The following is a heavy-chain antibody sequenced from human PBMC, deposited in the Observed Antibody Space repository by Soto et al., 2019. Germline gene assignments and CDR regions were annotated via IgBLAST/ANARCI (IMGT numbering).Heavy chain of an antibody. J-gene: IGHJ4*02. D-gene: IGHD3-3*01. CDR2: ISGSGGST. V-gene: IGHV3-23*01. CDR3: AKRTYYDSCSGHSYHLGF. Sequence: PGRYLGLSCAASGFTFSSNAMSWVRQAPGKGLEWVSAISGSGGSTYYADSVKGRFTISRDNSKNTLYLQMNSLRAEDTAVYYCAKRTYYDSCSGHSYHLGFCGQRSLVIGSS. CDR1: GFTFSSNA.